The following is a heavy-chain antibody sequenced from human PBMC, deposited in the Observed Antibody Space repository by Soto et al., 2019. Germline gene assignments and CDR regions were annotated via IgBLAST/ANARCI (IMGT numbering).Heavy chain of an antibody. CDR2: ISYDGSSI. D-gene: IGHD6-19*01. CDR3: ARETGYSSGWRQDY. CDR1: GFTFSSYT. V-gene: IGHV3-30*04. J-gene: IGHJ4*02. Sequence: GGSLRLSCAASGFTFSSYTMHWVRQAPGKGLEWVAVISYDGSSISYADSVKGRFTISRDNAKNTLYLQMNSLRVEDTAVYYCARETGYSSGWRQDYWGQGTLVTLSS.